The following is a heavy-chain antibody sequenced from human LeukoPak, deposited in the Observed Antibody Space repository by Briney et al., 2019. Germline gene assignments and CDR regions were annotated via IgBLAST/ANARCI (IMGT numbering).Heavy chain of an antibody. Sequence: GGSLRLSCAASGFTFRNYDMSWVRQAPGKGLEWVSAISVSNDVTYYADSVKGRFTISRDNAENTLYLQMNSLRVEDTAVYYCVRSAFHAGSGNYYDYWGQGTLVTVSS. CDR1: GFTFRNYD. CDR2: ISVSNDVT. J-gene: IGHJ4*02. V-gene: IGHV3-23*01. CDR3: VRSAFHAGSGNYYDY. D-gene: IGHD3-22*01.